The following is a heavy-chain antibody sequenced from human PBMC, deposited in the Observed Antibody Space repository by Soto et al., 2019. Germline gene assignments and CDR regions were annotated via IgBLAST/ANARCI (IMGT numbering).Heavy chain of an antibody. V-gene: IGHV4-4*07. J-gene: IGHJ6*01. CDR2: IYPSGST. CDR3: ARDRRYSGYDREPYSSYAMDV. CDR1: GGSISSYY. Sequence: SETLSLTCTVSGGSISSYYWSWIRQPAGKGLEWIGRIYPSGSTNYNPSLKSRVTMSVATSKNQFSLKLSSVTAADTAVYYCARDRRYSGYDREPYSSYAMDVSGQATT. D-gene: IGHD5-12*01.